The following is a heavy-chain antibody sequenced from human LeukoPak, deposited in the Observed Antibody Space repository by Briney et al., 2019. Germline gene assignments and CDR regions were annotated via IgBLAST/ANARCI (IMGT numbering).Heavy chain of an antibody. CDR1: GGSISSYY. CDR3: ARLVYGSGSHDY. CDR2: IYYSGST. J-gene: IGHJ4*02. D-gene: IGHD3-10*01. V-gene: IGHV4-59*01. Sequence: SETLSLTCTVSGGSISSYYLSWIRQPPGKGLEWIGYIYYSGSTNYNPSLKSRVTISVDTSKNQFSLKLSSVTAADTAVYYCARLVYGSGSHDYWGQGTLVTVSS.